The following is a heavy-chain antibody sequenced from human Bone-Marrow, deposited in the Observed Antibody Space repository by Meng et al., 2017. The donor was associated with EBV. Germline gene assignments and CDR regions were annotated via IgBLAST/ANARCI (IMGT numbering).Heavy chain of an antibody. J-gene: IGHJ5*02. V-gene: IGHV4-34*01. CDR3: ARERHYYDNNYSYSHDWFDP. Sequence: PECGATPFTPSVALSLPRAVSGGSLSEYYLSWIRQTPGKGREWIGEICHSVVTHYNPSLKSRVTLSVDTSKNLFSLILSSMTASDPAVYYCARERHYYDNNYSYSHDWFDPWGQGTLVTVSS. D-gene: IGHD3-22*01. CDR2: ICHSVVT. CDR1: GGSLSEYY.